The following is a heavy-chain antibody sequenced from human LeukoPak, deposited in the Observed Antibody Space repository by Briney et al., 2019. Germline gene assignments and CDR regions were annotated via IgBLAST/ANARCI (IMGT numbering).Heavy chain of an antibody. CDR1: GYTFTSYA. J-gene: IGHJ5*02. CDR3: ARDHYPIAVAGRDLYNWFDP. CDR2: INAGNGNT. V-gene: IGHV1-3*01. D-gene: IGHD6-19*01. Sequence: ASVKVSCKASGYTFTSYAMHWVRQAPGQRLEWMGWINAGNGNTKYSQKFQGRVTITRDTSASTAYMELSSLRPEDTAVYYCARDHYPIAVAGRDLYNWFDPWGQGTLVTVSS.